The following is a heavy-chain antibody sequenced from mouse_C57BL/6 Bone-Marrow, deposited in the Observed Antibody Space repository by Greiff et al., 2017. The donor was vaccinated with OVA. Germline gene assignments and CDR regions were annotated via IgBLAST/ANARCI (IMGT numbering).Heavy chain of an antibody. V-gene: IGHV1-4*01. CDR2: INPSSGYT. CDR3: ARSTTVVAPMDY. D-gene: IGHD1-1*01. J-gene: IGHJ4*01. CDR1: GYTFTSYT. Sequence: VKLQESGADLARPGASVKMSCKASGYTFTSYTMHWVKQRPGQGLEWIGYINPSSGYTKYNQKFKDKATLTADKSSSTAYMQLSSLTSEDSAVYYCARSTTVVAPMDYWGQGTSVTVSS.